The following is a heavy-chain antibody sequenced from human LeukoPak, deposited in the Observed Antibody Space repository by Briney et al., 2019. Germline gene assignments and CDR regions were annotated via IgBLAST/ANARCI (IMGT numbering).Heavy chain of an antibody. J-gene: IGHJ3*02. CDR3: ARDSGTVVTPASAAFDI. V-gene: IGHV3-30*04. D-gene: IGHD4-23*01. CDR1: GFTFSSYA. CDR2: ISYDGSNK. Sequence: PGGSLRLSCAASGFTFSSYAMHWVRQAPGKGLEWVAVISYDGSNKYYADSVKGRFTISRDNSKNTLYLQMNSLRAEDTAVYYCARDSGTVVTPASAAFDIWGQGTMVTVSS.